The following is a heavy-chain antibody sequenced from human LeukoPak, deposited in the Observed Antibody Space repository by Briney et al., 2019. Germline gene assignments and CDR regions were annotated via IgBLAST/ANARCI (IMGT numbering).Heavy chain of an antibody. CDR2: ISYDGSNE. CDR3: ARVGYYSSGPFSYFDY. V-gene: IGHV3-30-3*01. J-gene: IGHJ4*02. D-gene: IGHD3-10*01. CDR1: GFTFSRYA. Sequence: GGSLRLSCAASGFTFSRYAMHWVRQAPGKGLEWVAVISYDGSNEYYADSVKGRFTISRDRSENTLYLQMNSLRVEDTAVYYCARVGYYSSGPFSYFDYWGQGTLVTVSS.